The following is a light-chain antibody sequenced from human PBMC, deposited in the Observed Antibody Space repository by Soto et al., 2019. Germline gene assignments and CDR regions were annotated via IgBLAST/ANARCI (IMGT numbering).Light chain of an antibody. CDR2: AAS. CDR1: QGIRND. CDR3: LQDYNYPLT. J-gene: IGKJ4*01. Sequence: AIRMTQSPSSLSASVVDRVTITGLASQGIRNDLCWYQQKPGKAPKLLIYAASSLQSGVPSRFSGSGSGTDFTLTISSLQPEDFTTYYCLQDYNYPLTFGGGTKVDI. V-gene: IGKV1-6*01.